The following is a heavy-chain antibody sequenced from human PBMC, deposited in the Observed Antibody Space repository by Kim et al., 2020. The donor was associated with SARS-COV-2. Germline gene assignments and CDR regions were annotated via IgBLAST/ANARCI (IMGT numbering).Heavy chain of an antibody. V-gene: IGHV3-53*01. Sequence: DSVTGRFPISRDNSKNTLYLQVNSLRAEDTAVYYCARDRRAARNNYYFDYWGQGTLVTVSS. CDR3: ARDRRAARNNYYFDY. J-gene: IGHJ4*02. D-gene: IGHD6-6*01.